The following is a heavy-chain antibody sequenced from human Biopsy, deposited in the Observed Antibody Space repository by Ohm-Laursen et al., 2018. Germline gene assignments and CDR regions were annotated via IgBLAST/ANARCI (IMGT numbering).Heavy chain of an antibody. J-gene: IGHJ4*02. CDR2: IFKDGNT. CDR3: ARVGSGWAPFDK. Sequence: LSLTWAVSGYSISSDYRWGWIRQAPGKTLEWLGNIFKDGNTHYNPSLRSRLIISIDTSKKQFSLMMTSVSGADTAVYFCARVGSGWAPFDKWGPGTLVTVSS. CDR1: GYSISSDYR. V-gene: IGHV4-38-2*01. D-gene: IGHD6-19*01.